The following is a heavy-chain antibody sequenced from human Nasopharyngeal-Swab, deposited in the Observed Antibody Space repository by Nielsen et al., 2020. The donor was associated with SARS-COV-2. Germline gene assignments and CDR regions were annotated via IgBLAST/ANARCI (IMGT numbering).Heavy chain of an antibody. V-gene: IGHV3-15*01. CDR3: AREGGYCSGGSCPYYGMDV. D-gene: IGHD2-15*01. CDR1: GFTFSNAW. J-gene: IGHJ6*02. CDR2: IKSKTDGGTT. Sequence: GESLKISCAASGFTFSNAWMSWVRQAPGKGLEWVGRIKSKTDGGTTDYAAPVKGRFTISRDDSKNTLYLQMNSLKTEDTAVYYCAREGGYCSGGSCPYYGMDVWGQGTTVTVSS.